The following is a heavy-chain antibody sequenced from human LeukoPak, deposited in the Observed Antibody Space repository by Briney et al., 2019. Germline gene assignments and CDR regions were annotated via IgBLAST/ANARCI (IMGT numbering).Heavy chain of an antibody. J-gene: IGHJ6*02. CDR3: ARVRSGSSAGNYGMDV. CDR1: GFTFSSYW. Sequence: QPGGSLRLSCAASGFTFSSYWMHWVRHAPGKGLVWVSRINSDGSSTTYADSVKGRFTISRDIAKNTLYLQMKSLRAEDTAVYYCARVRSGSSAGNYGMDVWGQGTTVTVSS. D-gene: IGHD1-26*01. CDR2: INSDGSST. V-gene: IGHV3-74*01.